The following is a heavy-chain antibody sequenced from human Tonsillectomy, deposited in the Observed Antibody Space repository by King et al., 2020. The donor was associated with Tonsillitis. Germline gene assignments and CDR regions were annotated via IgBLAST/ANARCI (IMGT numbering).Heavy chain of an antibody. D-gene: IGHD5-18*01. J-gene: IGHJ6*03. CDR1: GDSITSGNYY. CDR2: PYTRGSN. CDR3: ARASPLGYIYGYLPFDYYYMDV. Sequence: QLQESGPGLVKPSQTLSLTCTVSGDSITSGNYYWSWVRLPAGKGREYIGRPYTRGSNNYNPSLKSRVTISVDTSKNQFSLRLSSVPAADTAVYYCARASPLGYIYGYLPFDYYYMDVWGKGTTVAVSS. V-gene: IGHV4-61*02.